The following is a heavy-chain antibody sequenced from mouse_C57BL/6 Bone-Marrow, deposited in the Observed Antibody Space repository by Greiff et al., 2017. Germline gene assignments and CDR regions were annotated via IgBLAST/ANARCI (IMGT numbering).Heavy chain of an antibody. Sequence: LQESGPGLVAPSQSLSITCTVSGFSLTSYAISWVRQPPGKGLEWLGVIWTGGGTNYNSALKSRLSISKDNSKSQVFLKMNSLQTDDTARYYCARRLRRGDYYAMDYWGQGTSVTVSS. CDR3: ARRLRRGDYYAMDY. D-gene: IGHD2-4*01. V-gene: IGHV2-9-1*01. CDR1: GFSLTSYA. J-gene: IGHJ4*01. CDR2: IWTGGGT.